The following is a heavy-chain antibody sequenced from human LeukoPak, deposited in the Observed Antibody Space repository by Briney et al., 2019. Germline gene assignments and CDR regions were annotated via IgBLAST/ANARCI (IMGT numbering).Heavy chain of an antibody. J-gene: IGHJ6*02. CDR1: GGSFSGYY. CDR2: VYYSGST. V-gene: IGHV4-30-4*01. D-gene: IGHD3-22*01. Sequence: PSETLSLTCAVYGGSFSGYYWSWIRQPPGKGLEWIGYVYYSGSTYYNPSLKSRVTISVDTSKNQFSLKLSSVTAADTAVYYCARASGYTSYGMDVWGQGTTVTVSS. CDR3: ARASGYTSYGMDV.